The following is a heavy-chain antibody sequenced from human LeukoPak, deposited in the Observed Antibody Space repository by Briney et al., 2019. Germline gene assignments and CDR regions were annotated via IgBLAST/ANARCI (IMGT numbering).Heavy chain of an antibody. CDR2: IFSSGPT. D-gene: IGHD3-10*01. CDR3: AISGLGFGEFRGLDY. V-gene: IGHV3-53*01. J-gene: IGHJ4*02. CDR1: GFNLSNNY. Sequence: GGPVRLSCAASGFNLSNNYMNWVRQAPGKGLEGVSVIFSSGPTYYADSVKGRFTISRDTSKNALYLQMNSLRAEDTAVYYCAISGLGFGEFRGLDYWGQGTLVTVSS.